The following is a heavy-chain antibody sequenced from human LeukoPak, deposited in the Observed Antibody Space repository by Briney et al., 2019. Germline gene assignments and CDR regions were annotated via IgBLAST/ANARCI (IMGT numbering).Heavy chain of an antibody. Sequence: SETLSLTCAVYGGSFSGYYWSWIREPPGKGLEWIGEINHSGSTNYNPSLKSRVTISVDTSKNQFSLKLSSVTAADTAVYYCARGVPVFWSGYYDYYYYYYMDVWDKGTTVTVSS. D-gene: IGHD3-3*01. CDR1: GGSFSGYY. CDR2: INHSGST. J-gene: IGHJ6*03. V-gene: IGHV4-34*01. CDR3: ARGVPVFWSGYYDYYYYYYMDV.